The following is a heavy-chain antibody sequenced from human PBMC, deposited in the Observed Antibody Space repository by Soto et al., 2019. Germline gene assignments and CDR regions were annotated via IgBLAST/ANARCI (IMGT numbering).Heavy chain of an antibody. CDR1: GFTFSSYW. CDR2: IKRDGSEE. CDR3: ARIAASGRGWDV. D-gene: IGHD6-13*01. J-gene: IGHJ6*02. Sequence: EVQLVESGGGLVQPGGSLRLSCVDSGFTFSSYWMSWVSQAPVKGQEWVGNIKRDGSEENYVGSVKGRFTISRDNAKNSMYLQMNGLRAEDTAVYYCARIAASGRGWDVWGQGTTVVVSS. V-gene: IGHV3-7*02.